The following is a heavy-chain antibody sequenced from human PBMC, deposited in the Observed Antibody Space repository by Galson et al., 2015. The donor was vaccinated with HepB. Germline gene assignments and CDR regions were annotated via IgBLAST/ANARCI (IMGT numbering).Heavy chain of an antibody. CDR1: GFTFSSYA. Sequence: SLRLSCAASGFTFSSYAMHWVRQAPGKGLEWVAVISYDGSNKYYADSVKGRFTISRDNSKNTLYLQMNSLRAEDTAVYYCARDLPAMVGATGSPDYWGQGTLVTVSS. D-gene: IGHD1-26*01. J-gene: IGHJ4*02. CDR2: ISYDGSNK. CDR3: ARDLPAMVGATGSPDY. V-gene: IGHV3-30-3*01.